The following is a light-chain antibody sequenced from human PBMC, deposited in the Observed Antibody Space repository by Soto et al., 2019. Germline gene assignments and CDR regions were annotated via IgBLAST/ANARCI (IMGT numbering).Light chain of an antibody. CDR3: RQYGSSPPWT. CDR1: QSVSSSY. Sequence: EIVLTQSPGTLSSSPGERATLSCRASQSVSSSYLAWYQQKPGQAPRLLIYGASSRATGIPDRFSGSGSGTDFTLTISRMEPEDVAVYYCRQYGSSPPWTFGQGTKVEIK. CDR2: GAS. J-gene: IGKJ1*01. V-gene: IGKV3-20*01.